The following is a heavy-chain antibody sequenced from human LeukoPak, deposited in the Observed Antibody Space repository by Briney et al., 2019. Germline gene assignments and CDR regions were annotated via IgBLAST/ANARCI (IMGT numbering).Heavy chain of an antibody. J-gene: IGHJ5*02. Sequence: SQTLSLTCAISGDSVSSNSAAWNWIRQSPSRGLEWLGRTYYRSKWYDDYAVSVKSRLTINPDTSKNQFSLQLNSVTPEDTAVYYCARAFRAVAPLWFDPWGQGTLVTVSS. CDR3: ARAFRAVAPLWFDP. V-gene: IGHV6-1*01. D-gene: IGHD6-19*01. CDR2: TYYRSKWYD. CDR1: GDSVSSNSAA.